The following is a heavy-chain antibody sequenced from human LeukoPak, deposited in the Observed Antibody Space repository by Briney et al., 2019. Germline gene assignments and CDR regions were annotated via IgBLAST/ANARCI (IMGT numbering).Heavy chain of an antibody. CDR3: ARQDGGYYYYYYMDV. CDR1: GGSISSSSYY. Sequence: PSETLSLTCTVSGGSISSSSYYWGWIRQPPGKELEWIGSIYYSGSTYYNPSLKSRVTISVDTSKNQFSLKLSSVTAADTAVYYCARQDGGYYYYYYMDVWGKGTTVTVSS. J-gene: IGHJ6*03. V-gene: IGHV4-39*01. CDR2: IYYSGST.